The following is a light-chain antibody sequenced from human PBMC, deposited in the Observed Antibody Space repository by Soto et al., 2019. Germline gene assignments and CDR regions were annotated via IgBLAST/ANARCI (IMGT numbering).Light chain of an antibody. J-gene: IGKJ1*01. CDR3: QQYGSSRPWT. V-gene: IGKV3-20*01. CDR1: QSISSYY. CDR2: GAS. Sequence: EIVLTQSPGTLSLSPGERATLSCRASQSISSYYLAWYQQKPGQAPRLLIHGASNRATGIPDRFSGSGSGTDFTLTISRLEPEDFAVYYCQQYGSSRPWTFGQGTKVEMK.